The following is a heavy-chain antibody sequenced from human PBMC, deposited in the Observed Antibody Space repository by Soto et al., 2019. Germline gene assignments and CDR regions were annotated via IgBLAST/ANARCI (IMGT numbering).Heavy chain of an antibody. V-gene: IGHV3-48*01. D-gene: IGHD6-13*01. CDR1: GFTFSSYS. CDR2: ISSSNSTI. Sequence: EVQLVESGGGLVQPGGSLRLSCAASGFTFSSYSMNWVRQAPGKGLEWVSYISSSNSTIYYADSVKGRFTISRDNAKNSLYLQMNSLRAEDTAVYYCARHTERIAEIGWFDPWGQGTLVTVSS. J-gene: IGHJ5*02. CDR3: ARHTERIAEIGWFDP.